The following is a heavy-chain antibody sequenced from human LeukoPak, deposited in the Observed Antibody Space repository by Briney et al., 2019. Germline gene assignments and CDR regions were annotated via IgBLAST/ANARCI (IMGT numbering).Heavy chain of an antibody. D-gene: IGHD2-21*02. Sequence: ASVKVSCKASGYTFTSYGISWVRQAPGQGLEWMGWISAYNGNTNYAQKLQGRVTMTTDTSTSTAYMELRGLRSDDTAVYYCARARTYCGGDCSYFDFWGQGTLVTVSS. CDR1: GYTFTSYG. CDR2: ISAYNGNT. CDR3: ARARTYCGGDCSYFDF. J-gene: IGHJ4*02. V-gene: IGHV1-18*01.